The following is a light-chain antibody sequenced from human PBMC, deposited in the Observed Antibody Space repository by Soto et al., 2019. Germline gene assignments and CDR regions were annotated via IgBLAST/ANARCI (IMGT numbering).Light chain of an antibody. CDR1: QDISNY. CDR2: DAS. J-gene: IGKJ4*01. CDR3: QQYYNLPRRT. Sequence: DIQMTQSPSSLSASVGDRVTITCQASQDISNYLNWYQQKPGKAPKLLIYDASNLETGVPSRFSGSGSGTDFTFTISSLQPEDIATYYCQQYYNLPRRTFGGGTKVEIK. V-gene: IGKV1-33*01.